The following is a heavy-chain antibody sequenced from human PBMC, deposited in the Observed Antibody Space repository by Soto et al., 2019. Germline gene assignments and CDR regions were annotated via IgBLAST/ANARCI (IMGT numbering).Heavy chain of an antibody. CDR1: GFTFDNYG. V-gene: IGHV3-30*03. CDR2: ISFDGRNT. Sequence: GGSLRLSCAASGFTFDNYGMHWVRQAPGKGLEWVVVISFDGRNTYYADSVKGRFTISRDNAKNSLYLQMNSLRAEDTAFYYCVRGASLNFDYWGQGTLVTVSS. J-gene: IGHJ4*02. CDR3: VRGASLNFDY. D-gene: IGHD1-26*01.